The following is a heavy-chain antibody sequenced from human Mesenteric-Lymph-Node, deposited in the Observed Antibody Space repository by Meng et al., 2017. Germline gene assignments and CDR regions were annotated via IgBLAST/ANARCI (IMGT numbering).Heavy chain of an antibody. D-gene: IGHD1-7*01. CDR1: GGSFSGYF. CDR3: GRDQGRELINH. J-gene: IGHJ4*02. CDR2: VYHRGDT. V-gene: IGHV4-34*01. Sequence: VQLQPGGAGVFKPSVTLSLTCAVYGGSFSGYFWNWIRQPPGKGLEWIGEVYHRGDTNYNPSLKSRVDISVDKSKNQFYLSLFSVTAADTAVYYCGRDQGRELINHWGQGTLVTVPS.